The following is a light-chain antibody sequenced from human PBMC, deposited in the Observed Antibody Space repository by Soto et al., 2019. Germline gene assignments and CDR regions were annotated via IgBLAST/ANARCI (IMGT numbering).Light chain of an antibody. CDR2: DTS. V-gene: IGKV3-11*01. CDR3: QQRSNWPPIT. CDR1: QSISRY. Sequence: EIVLTQSPATLSLSPGERATLSCRASQSISRYLAWYQQKPGQAPRLLIYDTSNRATGIPAGFSGGGSGTNFTLTISSLEPEDFAVYYCQQRSNWPPITFGQGTRLEIK. J-gene: IGKJ5*01.